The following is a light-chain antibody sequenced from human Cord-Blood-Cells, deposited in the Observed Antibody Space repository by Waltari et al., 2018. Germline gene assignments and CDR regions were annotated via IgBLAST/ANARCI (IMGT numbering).Light chain of an antibody. V-gene: IGLV2-14*01. CDR3: SSYTSSSTVV. J-gene: IGLJ2*01. Sequence: QSALTQPASVSGSPGQSITIPCTGTSSDVGGYNYVSWYQQHPGKAPKLMIYDFSKRPSGVSNRFSGSKSGNTASLTISGLQAEDEADYYCSSYTSSSTVVFGGGTKLTVL. CDR1: SSDVGGYNY. CDR2: DFS.